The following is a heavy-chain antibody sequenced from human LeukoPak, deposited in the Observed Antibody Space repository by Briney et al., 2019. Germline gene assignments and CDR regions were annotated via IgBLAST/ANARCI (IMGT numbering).Heavy chain of an antibody. CDR2: IFYSGTT. CDR1: GGSISSCY. Sequence: NSSETLSLTCTVSGGSISSCYWSWIRQPPGKGLEWIGFIFYSGTTNYNPSLKSRVTISVDTSKNQFSLKLSSVTAADTAVYYCARGGWNKFDYWGQGTLVTVSS. CDR3: ARGGWNKFDY. J-gene: IGHJ4*02. D-gene: IGHD3-22*01. V-gene: IGHV4-59*01.